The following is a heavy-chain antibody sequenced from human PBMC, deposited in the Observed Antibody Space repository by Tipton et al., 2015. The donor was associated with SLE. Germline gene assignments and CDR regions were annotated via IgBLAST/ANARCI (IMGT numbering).Heavy chain of an antibody. J-gene: IGHJ4*02. V-gene: IGHV5-51*03. CDR1: GYNFTIYW. CDR2: IYPGDSDT. Sequence: QLVQSGAEVKKPGESLKISCKGSGYNFTIYWIGWVRQMPGKGLEWMGIIYPGDSDTIYSPSFQGQVTISVDKSIDTAYLQLNSLKASDTAIYYCARRGTGTKGDFDYWGQGTLVTVSS. CDR3: ARRGTGTKGDFDY. D-gene: IGHD1-7*01.